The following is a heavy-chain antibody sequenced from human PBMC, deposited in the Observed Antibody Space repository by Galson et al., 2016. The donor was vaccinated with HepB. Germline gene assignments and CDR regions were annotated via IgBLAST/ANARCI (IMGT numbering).Heavy chain of an antibody. CDR1: GDSVSTKNVA. CDR2: TYYRSKWHS. Sequence: CAISGDSVSTKNVAWNWIRQSPSRGLEWLGGTYYRSKWHSDYAVSVKSRININPDTSKNQFSLQLNSVTPEDTAVYYCGIAATALRSGWRTLAPRFYYNGMDVWGQGTTVTVAS. V-gene: IGHV6-1*01. D-gene: IGHD6-19*01. J-gene: IGHJ6*02. CDR3: GIAATALRSGWRTLAPRFYYNGMDV.